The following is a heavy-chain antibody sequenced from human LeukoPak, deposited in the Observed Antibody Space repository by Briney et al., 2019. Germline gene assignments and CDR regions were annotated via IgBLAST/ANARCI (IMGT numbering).Heavy chain of an antibody. CDR3: ARVPPERPVVGPSYYYYYMDV. Sequence: GSSVKGSCKASGGTFSSYAISWVRQAPGQGLEWMGGIIPIFGTANYAQKFQGRVTITADESTSTAYMELSSLRSEDTAVYYCARVPPERPVVGPSYYYYYMDVWGKGTTVTVSS. CDR1: GGTFSSYA. CDR2: IIPIFGTA. J-gene: IGHJ6*03. D-gene: IGHD2-2*01. V-gene: IGHV1-69*01.